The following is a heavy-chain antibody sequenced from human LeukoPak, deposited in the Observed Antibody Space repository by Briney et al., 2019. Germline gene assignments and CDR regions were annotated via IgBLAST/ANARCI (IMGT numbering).Heavy chain of an antibody. CDR1: GFTFSSYS. J-gene: IGHJ4*02. Sequence: GGSLRLSCAASGFTFSSYSMNWVRQAPGKGLEWVSSISSCSSYIYYADSVKGRFTISRDNAKNSLYLQMNSLRAEDTAVYYCALGYYDSSGYYYLAYWGQGTLVTVSS. CDR3: ALGYYDSSGYYYLAY. D-gene: IGHD3-22*01. V-gene: IGHV3-21*01. CDR2: ISSCSSYI.